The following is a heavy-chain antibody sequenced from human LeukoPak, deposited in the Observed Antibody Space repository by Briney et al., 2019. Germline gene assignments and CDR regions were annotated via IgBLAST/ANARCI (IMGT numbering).Heavy chain of an antibody. D-gene: IGHD6-6*01. CDR2: ISSSGSTI. J-gene: IGHJ3*02. V-gene: IGHV3-11*01. CDR1: GGSFSDYY. Sequence: LSLTCAVYGGSFSDYYMSWIRQAPGKGLEWVSYISSSGSTIYYADSVKGRFTISRDNAKNSLYLQMDSLRVEDTAVYYCARDMGRYSSSRSGAFDIWGQGTMVTVSS. CDR3: ARDMGRYSSSRSGAFDI.